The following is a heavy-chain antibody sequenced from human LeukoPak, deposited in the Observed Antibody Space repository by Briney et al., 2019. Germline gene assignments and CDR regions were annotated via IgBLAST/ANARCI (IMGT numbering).Heavy chain of an antibody. Sequence: SETLSLTCTVSGGSISSYYWSWIRQPAGKGLEWIGRIYTSGSTNYNPSLKSRVTMSVDTSKNQFSLKLSSVTAADTAVYYCARDCITMAPGAFDIWGQGTMVTVSS. J-gene: IGHJ3*02. V-gene: IGHV4-4*07. CDR3: ARDCITMAPGAFDI. D-gene: IGHD3-10*01. CDR1: GGSISSYY. CDR2: IYTSGST.